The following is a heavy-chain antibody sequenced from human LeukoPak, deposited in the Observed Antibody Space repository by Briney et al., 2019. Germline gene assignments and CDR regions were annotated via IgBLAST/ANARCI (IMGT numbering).Heavy chain of an antibody. CDR3: ARMYYYDSSGYYSWYFDL. J-gene: IGHJ2*01. V-gene: IGHV4-59*01. D-gene: IGHD3-22*01. CDR1: GGSISSYY. Sequence: SETLSLTCTVSGGSISSYYWSWIRQPPGKGLEWIGYIYYSGSINYNPSLKSRVTISVDTSKNQFSLKLSSVTAADTAVYYCARMYYYDSSGYYSWYFDLWGRGTLVTVSS. CDR2: IYYSGSI.